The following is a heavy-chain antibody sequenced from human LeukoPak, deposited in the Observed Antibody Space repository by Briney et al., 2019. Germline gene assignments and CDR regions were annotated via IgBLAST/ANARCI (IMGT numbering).Heavy chain of an antibody. CDR2: ISSSGSFI. Sequence: GGSLRLSCAASGFTFSASYMSWIRQAPGKGLEWVSYISSSGSFIYYADSVKGRFTISRDNAKNSLYLQMNSLRAEDTAVYYCARETHYDSSGYHNDYWGQGTLVTVSS. J-gene: IGHJ4*02. CDR3: ARETHYDSSGYHNDY. D-gene: IGHD3-22*01. V-gene: IGHV3-11*04. CDR1: GFTFSASY.